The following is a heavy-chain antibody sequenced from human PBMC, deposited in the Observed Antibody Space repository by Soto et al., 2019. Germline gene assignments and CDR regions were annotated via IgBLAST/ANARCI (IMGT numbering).Heavy chain of an antibody. V-gene: IGHV1-18*01. J-gene: IGHJ4*02. CDR2: ISAYKGNT. CDR3: TRDGPPFDY. CDR1: GYTFTTYA. Sequence: QVQLVQSGAELKKPGASVKVSCKASGYTFTTYAISWVRQATGQGIEWMGWISAYKGNTKYAQNLQGMVTMTTDTSTSTAYMELRSLRSDDTAVYYCTRDGPPFDYWGQGTLVTVSS.